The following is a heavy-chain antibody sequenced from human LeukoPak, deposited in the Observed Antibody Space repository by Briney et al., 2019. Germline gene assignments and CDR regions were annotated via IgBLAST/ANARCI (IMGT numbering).Heavy chain of an antibody. Sequence: PSETLPLTCAVYGGSFSGYYWSWIRQPPGKGLEWIGEINHSGSTNYNPSLKSRVTISVDTSKNQFSLKLSSVTAADTAVYYCARGGSRTNIVVVVAATISFDYWGQGTLVTVSS. J-gene: IGHJ4*02. CDR1: GGSFSGYY. V-gene: IGHV4-34*01. D-gene: IGHD2-15*01. CDR3: ARGGSRTNIVVVVAATISFDY. CDR2: INHSGST.